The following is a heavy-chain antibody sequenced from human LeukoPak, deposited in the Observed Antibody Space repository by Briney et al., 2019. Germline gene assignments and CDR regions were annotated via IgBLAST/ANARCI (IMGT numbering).Heavy chain of an antibody. J-gene: IGHJ5*02. CDR1: GFTFSSYE. D-gene: IGHD5-24*01. V-gene: IGHV3-48*03. CDR2: ISGSGSTI. CDR3: ARDRHRWLQPISWFDP. Sequence: GGSLRLSCAASGFTFSSYEMNWVRQAPGKGLEWVSYISGSGSTIYYADSVKGRFTISRDNAKNSLYLQMNSLRAEDTAVYYCARDRHRWLQPISWFDPWGQGTLVTVSS.